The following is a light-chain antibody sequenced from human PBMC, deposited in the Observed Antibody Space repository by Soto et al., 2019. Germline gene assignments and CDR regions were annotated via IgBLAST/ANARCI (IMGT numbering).Light chain of an antibody. J-gene: IGKJ4*01. V-gene: IGKV3-11*01. CDR2: DAS. CDR3: QQRSNWPST. Sequence: EIVLTQSPVTLSLSPGERATLSCRASQTVGSYLAWYQQKPGQAPRLLIYDASNRAAGIPARFSGSGSGTEFTLTINSLEPEDFAVYYCQQRSNWPSTFGGGTKVEIK. CDR1: QTVGSY.